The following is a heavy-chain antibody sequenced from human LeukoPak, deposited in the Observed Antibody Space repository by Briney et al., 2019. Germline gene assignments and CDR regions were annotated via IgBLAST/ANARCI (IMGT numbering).Heavy chain of an antibody. CDR2: ISYDGSDK. CDR1: GFTFSSYA. Sequence: SGGSLRLSCAASGFTFSSYAMYWVRQAPGKGLEWVAVISYDGSDKFYADSVKGRFTISRDSSKNTLYLQMNSLRPDDTAVYYCARGYCSFTTCPPRNWFDPWGQGTLVTVSS. D-gene: IGHD2-15*01. J-gene: IGHJ5*02. V-gene: IGHV3-30*04. CDR3: ARGYCSFTTCPPRNWFDP.